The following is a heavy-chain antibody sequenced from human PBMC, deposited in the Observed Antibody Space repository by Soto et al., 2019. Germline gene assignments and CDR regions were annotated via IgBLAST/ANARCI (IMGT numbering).Heavy chain of an antibody. D-gene: IGHD3-9*01. CDR1: GGSISSYC. CDR3: ARDHLGYYDLLTGYYSYGMDV. V-gene: IGHV4-59*01. J-gene: IGHJ6*02. CDR2: IYYSGGT. Sequence: SETLSLTCTVSGGSISSYCWSWIRQPPGKGLEWIGYIYYSGGTNYNPSLKSRVTISVDTSKNQIFLKLTSVTAADTAVYYCARDHLGYYDLLTGYYSYGMDVWGQGTTVTVSS.